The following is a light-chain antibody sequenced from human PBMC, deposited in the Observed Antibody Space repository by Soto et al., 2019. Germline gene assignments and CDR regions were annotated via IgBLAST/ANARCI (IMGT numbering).Light chain of an antibody. V-gene: IGKV3-20*01. CDR3: QQYGDLHFA. J-gene: IGKJ3*01. Sequence: EIVMTQSPSTLSVSPGERATLSCRASQSVSSNLAWYQQKPGQAPRLLIYGASSRATGIPDRFSGSGSGTDFTLTISRLEPEDFAVYYCQQYGDLHFAFGPGTKVDIK. CDR2: GAS. CDR1: QSVSSN.